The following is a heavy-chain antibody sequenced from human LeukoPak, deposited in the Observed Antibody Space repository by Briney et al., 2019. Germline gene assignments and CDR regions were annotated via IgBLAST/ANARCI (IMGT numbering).Heavy chain of an antibody. CDR2: IYYSGST. CDR1: GGSISSYY. J-gene: IGHJ4*02. Sequence: PSETLSLTCTVSGGSISSYYWSWIRQPPGKGLEWIGYIYYSGSTNYNPSLKSRVTISVDTSKNQFSLKLSSVTAADTAVYYCARGDCSGGSCYPFWGTRPVGYFDYWGQGTLVTVSP. V-gene: IGHV4-59*08. D-gene: IGHD2-15*01. CDR3: ARGDCSGGSCYPFWGTRPVGYFDY.